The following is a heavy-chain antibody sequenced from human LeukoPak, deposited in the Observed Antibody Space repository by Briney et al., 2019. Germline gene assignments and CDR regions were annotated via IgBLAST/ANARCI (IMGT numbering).Heavy chain of an antibody. Sequence: PSETLSLTCTVSGGSISSYYWSWIRQPPGKGLEWIGYIYYSGSTNYNPSLKSRVTISVDTSKNHFSLKLSSVTAADTAVYYCARDIAAAGTPWNWFDPWGQGTLVTVSS. D-gene: IGHD6-13*01. CDR2: IYYSGST. CDR1: GGSISSYY. V-gene: IGHV4-59*12. CDR3: ARDIAAAGTPWNWFDP. J-gene: IGHJ5*02.